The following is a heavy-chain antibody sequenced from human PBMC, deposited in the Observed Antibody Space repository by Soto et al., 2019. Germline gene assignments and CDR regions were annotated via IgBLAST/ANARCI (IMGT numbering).Heavy chain of an antibody. Sequence: ESLKISCKGSGYSFTSYWISWVRQMPGKGLEWMGRIDPSDSYTNYSPSFQGHVTISADKSISTAYLQWSSLKASDTAMYYCARVVTLPPYYYYGMDVWGQGTTVTVSS. V-gene: IGHV5-10-1*01. CDR2: IDPSDSYT. CDR3: ARVVTLPPYYYYGMDV. CDR1: GYSFTSYW. D-gene: IGHD3-22*01. J-gene: IGHJ6*02.